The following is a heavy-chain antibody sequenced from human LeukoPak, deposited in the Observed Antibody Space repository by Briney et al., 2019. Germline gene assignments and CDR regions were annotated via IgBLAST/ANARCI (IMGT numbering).Heavy chain of an antibody. D-gene: IGHD3-22*01. Sequence: SETLSLTCTVSGYSISSGYYWGWIRQPPGKGLEWIGSIYHSGSTYYNPSLKSRVTISVDTSKNQFSLKLNSVTAADTAVYYCATTIYYDGSGAYHFDYWGQGTLVTVSS. CDR3: ATTIYYDGSGAYHFDY. V-gene: IGHV4-38-2*02. CDR2: IYHSGST. CDR1: GYSISSGYY. J-gene: IGHJ4*02.